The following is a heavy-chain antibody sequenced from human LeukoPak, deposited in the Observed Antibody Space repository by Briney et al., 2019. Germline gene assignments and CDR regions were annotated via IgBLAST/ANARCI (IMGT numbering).Heavy chain of an antibody. Sequence: SETLSLTCTVSGGSISSGGYYWNWIRQPAGKGLEWIGRIQTSGSTNYNPSLKTRVTISVDTSKNQFSLKLSSVTAADTAVYYCAIIPVLWELRGGDYWGQGTLVTVSS. CDR1: GGSISSGGYY. D-gene: IGHD1-26*01. CDR3: AIIPVLWELRGGDY. J-gene: IGHJ4*02. V-gene: IGHV4-61*02. CDR2: IQTSGST.